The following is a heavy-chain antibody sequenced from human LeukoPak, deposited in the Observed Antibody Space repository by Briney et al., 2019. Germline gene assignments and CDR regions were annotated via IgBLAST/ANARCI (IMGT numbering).Heavy chain of an antibody. V-gene: IGHV4-30-2*01. CDR3: ARETGYNDY. CDR1: GGSISSGGYS. Sequence: SQTLSLTCAVSGGSISSGGYSWSWIRQPPGKGLEWIGYIYHSGSTYYNPSLKSRVTISVDRSKNQFSLKLSSVTAADTAVYYCARETGYNDYWGQGTLVTVSS. D-gene: IGHD3-9*01. J-gene: IGHJ4*02. CDR2: IYHSGST.